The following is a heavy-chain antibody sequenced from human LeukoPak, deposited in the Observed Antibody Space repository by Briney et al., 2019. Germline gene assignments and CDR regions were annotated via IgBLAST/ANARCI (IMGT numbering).Heavy chain of an antibody. CDR3: ARGHSYGTLVHLYYYYYYMDV. V-gene: IGHV1-18*01. Sequence: ASVKVSCKATGYTFTTYYGLSWVRQAPGQGLEWMGWLNSYSGDTHYAQKFQDRVTMTTDTSTNTAYMELRSLRSDDTAVYYCARGHSYGTLVHLYYYYYYMDVWGKGTTVTVSS. CDR2: LNSYSGDT. CDR1: GYTFTTYYG. J-gene: IGHJ6*03. D-gene: IGHD5-18*01.